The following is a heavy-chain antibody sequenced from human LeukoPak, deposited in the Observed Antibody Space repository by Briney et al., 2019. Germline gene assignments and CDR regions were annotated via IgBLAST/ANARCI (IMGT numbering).Heavy chain of an antibody. Sequence: ASVKVSCKASGGTFSSYTISWVRQAPGQGLEWMGRIIPIFGTANYAQKFQGRVTITTDESTSTAYMELSSLRSEDTAVYYCARGAIVGATHFDYWGQGTLVTVSS. CDR1: GGTFSSYT. CDR3: ARGAIVGATHFDY. CDR2: IIPIFGTA. V-gene: IGHV1-69*05. J-gene: IGHJ4*02. D-gene: IGHD1-26*01.